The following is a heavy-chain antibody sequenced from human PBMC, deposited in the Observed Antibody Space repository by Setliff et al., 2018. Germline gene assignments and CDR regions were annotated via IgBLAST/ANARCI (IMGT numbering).Heavy chain of an antibody. CDR3: ARMSGFQYIDV. D-gene: IGHD3-3*01. Sequence: SETLSLTCTVSGESIRSNNWWNWVRQPPGKGLEWIGRIHYSGNTNYNPSLKSRVTISLDTSKNQFSLSLTSVTAEDTAVYYCARMSGFQYIDVWDKGTTVTVSS. V-gene: IGHV4-4*02. CDR1: GESIRSNNW. CDR2: IHYSGNT. J-gene: IGHJ6*03.